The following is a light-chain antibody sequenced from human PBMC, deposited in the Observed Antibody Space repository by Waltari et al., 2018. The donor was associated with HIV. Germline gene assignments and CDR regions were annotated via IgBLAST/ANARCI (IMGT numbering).Light chain of an antibody. CDR1: EVGDKF. Sequence: SYDLIQPPSLSVSPGQTATIPCSGDEVGDKFASWYQQKPGRSPVTVNYQDTRGPSGIPERLSGSNSENTATLTSSGTQAVDEADYYCQSADSSGTYVLGTGTKVTVL. CDR3: QSADSSGTYV. CDR2: QDT. J-gene: IGLJ1*01. V-gene: IGLV3-1*01.